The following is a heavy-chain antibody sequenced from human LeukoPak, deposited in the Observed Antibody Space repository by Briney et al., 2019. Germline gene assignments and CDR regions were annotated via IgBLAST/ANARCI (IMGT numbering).Heavy chain of an antibody. J-gene: IGHJ6*03. CDR2: ISSSGSTI. CDR1: GFTFSDYY. CDR3: ARVLNYYYYYYMDV. V-gene: IGHV3-11*01. Sequence: PGGSLRLSCAASGFTFSDYYMSWIRQAPGKGLEWVSYISSSGSTIYYADSVKGRFTISRDNAKNSLYLQMNSLRAEDTAVYYCARVLNYYYYYYMDVWGKGTTVTVSS.